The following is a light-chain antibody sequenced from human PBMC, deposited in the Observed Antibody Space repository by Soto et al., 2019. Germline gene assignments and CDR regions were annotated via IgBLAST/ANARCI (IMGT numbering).Light chain of an antibody. V-gene: IGKV3-20*01. CDR3: HQYGTSPPST. Sequence: EIVLTHSPGTLSLSPWEIATLSCRASQTVSSTYLAWFQQKPGQPPRLLIYGTSSRDIGIPDRFSGSGSGTDFTLTISRLEPEDFAVYYCHQYGTSPPSTFGGGTKVDIK. CDR2: GTS. CDR1: QTVSSTY. J-gene: IGKJ4*01.